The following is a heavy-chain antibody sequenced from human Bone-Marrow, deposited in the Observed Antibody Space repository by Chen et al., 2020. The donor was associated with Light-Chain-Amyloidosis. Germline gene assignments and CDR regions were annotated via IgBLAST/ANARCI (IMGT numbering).Heavy chain of an antibody. J-gene: IGHJ4*02. Sequence: VESWGGVVQSGRSLRLSCTASGFTFSSDDMHWVRQAPGKGLEWVAAIWSDGNTINYADSVKGRFIISRDNSKSTLYLQMNSLRAEDTGIYYCARDMTALGFDLWGQGTLVTVSS. CDR1: GFTFSSDD. CDR3: ARDMTALGFDL. V-gene: IGHV3-33*01. CDR2: IWSDGNTI. D-gene: IGHD2-21*02.